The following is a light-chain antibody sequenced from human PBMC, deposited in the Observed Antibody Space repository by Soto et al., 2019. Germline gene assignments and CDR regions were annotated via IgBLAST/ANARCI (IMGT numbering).Light chain of an antibody. CDR1: QSVTSTH. CDR3: QQYGSSPWT. J-gene: IGKJ1*01. CDR2: GAS. Sequence: EIVLTQSPGTLSLSPGERATLSCRASQSVTSTHLAWYQQKPGQAPRLLIYGASSRATGIPDRFSGSGSGTAFTLTISRLEPEDLAVYYCQQYGSSPWTFGQGTKVEIK. V-gene: IGKV3-20*01.